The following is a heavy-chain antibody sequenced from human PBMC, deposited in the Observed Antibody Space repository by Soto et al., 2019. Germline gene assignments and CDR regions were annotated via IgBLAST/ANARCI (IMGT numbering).Heavy chain of an antibody. Sequence: LSLTCAVYGGSFSGYYWTWIRQPPGTGLEWIGEINHSGSTNYNPSLKSRVTISVDTSKNQFSLKLTSVTAADTAVYYCARGNVVAIDYWGQGTLVTVSS. CDR2: INHSGST. CDR3: ARGNVVAIDY. J-gene: IGHJ4*02. D-gene: IGHD2-21*01. CDR1: GGSFSGYY. V-gene: IGHV4-34*01.